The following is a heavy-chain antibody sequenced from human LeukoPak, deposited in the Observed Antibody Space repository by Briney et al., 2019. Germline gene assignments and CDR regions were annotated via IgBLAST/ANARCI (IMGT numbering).Heavy chain of an antibody. Sequence: ASVKVSCKVSGYTPTELSIHWVRQAPGKGLEWMGGFDPEDGETIYAQKFQGRVTMTEDTSTDTAYMELSSLRSEDTAVYYCATAAAGTFYYYGMDVWGQGTTVTVSS. J-gene: IGHJ6*02. V-gene: IGHV1-24*01. D-gene: IGHD6-13*01. CDR1: GYTPTELS. CDR3: ATAAAGTFYYYGMDV. CDR2: FDPEDGET.